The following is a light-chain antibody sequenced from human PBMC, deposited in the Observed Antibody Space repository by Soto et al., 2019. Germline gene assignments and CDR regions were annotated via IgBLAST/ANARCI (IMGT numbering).Light chain of an antibody. J-gene: IGLJ1*01. CDR1: SSDVGVFNY. CDR2: DVS. V-gene: IGLV2-11*01. Sequence: QSALTQPRSVSGSPGQSVTISCTGTSSDVGVFNYVSWYQQHPGKAPRLMIYDVSKRPSGVPDRFSGSKSGNPDSLTISGLQAEDEADYYCCSYAATYTPHVFGTGTKLTVL. CDR3: CSYAATYTPHV.